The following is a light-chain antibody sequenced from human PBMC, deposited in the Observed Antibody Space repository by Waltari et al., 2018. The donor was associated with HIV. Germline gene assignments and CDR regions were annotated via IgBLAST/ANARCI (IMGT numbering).Light chain of an antibody. Sequence: DIQMTQSPSSLSTSVGDRITITCRASQSINIYLNWYRQKPGKAPNLLIYAGSSLQSGVPSRFSGSGSGTDFTLTISSLQAEDFATYYCQQSYTTPSFGGGTRVEIK. CDR3: QQSYTTPS. CDR2: AGS. CDR1: QSINIY. J-gene: IGKJ4*01. V-gene: IGKV1-39*01.